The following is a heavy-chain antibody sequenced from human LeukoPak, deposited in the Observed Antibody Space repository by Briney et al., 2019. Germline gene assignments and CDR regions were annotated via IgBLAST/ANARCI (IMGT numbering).Heavy chain of an antibody. CDR1: GGSISSYY. Sequence: PSETLSLTRSVSGGSISSYYWSWIRQPPGKGLEWIGRIYSSGSTNYNPSLKSRVTISVDTSKNQFSLKLSSVTAADTAVYYCARYEAVAGVFDYWGQGTLVTVSS. D-gene: IGHD6-19*01. V-gene: IGHV4-4*08. CDR3: ARYEAVAGVFDY. J-gene: IGHJ4*02. CDR2: IYSSGST.